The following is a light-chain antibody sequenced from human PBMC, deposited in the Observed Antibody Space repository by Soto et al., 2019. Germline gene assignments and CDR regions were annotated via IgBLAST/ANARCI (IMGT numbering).Light chain of an antibody. J-gene: IGKJ5*01. V-gene: IGKV3-20*01. CDR3: QHFGSSPPVT. Sequence: EIVWTQSPGTLSLSPGERATLSCRASQSVSNNYLAWYQQKPCQAHRLLIYGASNRATGIPDRFSGSGSGTDFTPTISGLEPEDFAVYFCQHFGSSPPVTFGQGTRLEIK. CDR1: QSVSNNY. CDR2: GAS.